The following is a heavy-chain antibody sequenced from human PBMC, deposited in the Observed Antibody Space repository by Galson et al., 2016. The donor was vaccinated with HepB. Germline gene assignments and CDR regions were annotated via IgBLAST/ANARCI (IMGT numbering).Heavy chain of an antibody. D-gene: IGHD4-11*01. J-gene: IGHJ3*02. CDR2: INGGYGDT. V-gene: IGHV1-3*01. CDR1: GYTFTSHA. CDR3: ARGPHDYTNILDAFDI. Sequence: SVKVSCKASGYTFTSHATHWVRQAPGQGLEWMGWINGGYGDTKYSQKFQDRVTITRDRSATTAYMEVTSLRFADTAVYYCARGPHDYTNILDAFDIWGQGTVVTVSS.